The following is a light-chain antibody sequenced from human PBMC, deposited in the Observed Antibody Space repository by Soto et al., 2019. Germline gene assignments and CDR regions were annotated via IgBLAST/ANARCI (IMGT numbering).Light chain of an antibody. V-gene: IGKV3-20*01. CDR1: QSLSSNH. CDR2: GAS. Sequence: EIVLTQSPGTLSLSPGERATLSCRASQSLSSNHLAWYQQKPGQAPRLLIYGASSRATGIPDRFSGSGSGTDFTLTISRLEPEDFTVYYCQQYGSSPPWTFGQGTRVEVK. J-gene: IGKJ1*01. CDR3: QQYGSSPPWT.